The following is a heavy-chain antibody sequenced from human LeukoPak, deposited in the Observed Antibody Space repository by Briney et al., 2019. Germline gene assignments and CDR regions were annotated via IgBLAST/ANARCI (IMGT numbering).Heavy chain of an antibody. D-gene: IGHD3-3*01. CDR3: TTYKAGDFWRGSYYMDV. J-gene: IGHJ6*03. Sequence: GGCLRLSCAAPGFTFGSNWMHWVRQAPGKGLVCVSRINSDGSTTSYADSVKGRFTISRDNAKNTLYLQMNSLRAEDTGVYYCTTYKAGDFWRGSYYMDVWGKGTTVTVSS. CDR2: INSDGSTT. V-gene: IGHV3-74*01. CDR1: GFTFGSNW.